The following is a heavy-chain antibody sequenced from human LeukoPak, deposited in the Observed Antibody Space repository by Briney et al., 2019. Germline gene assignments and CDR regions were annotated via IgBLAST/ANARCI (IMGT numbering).Heavy chain of an antibody. V-gene: IGHV4-38-2*01. CDR1: GYSISRGYY. D-gene: IGHD3-10*01. Sequence: SETLSLTCGVSGYSISRGYYWAWIRQPPGKGLEWIGTIYHTGSTYYTPSLGSRVTISVDTSKNEFSLNLNSATAADTAVYYCARAGWIITSGIDYWGQGALVTVSS. CDR3: ARAGWIITSGIDY. CDR2: IYHTGST. J-gene: IGHJ4*02.